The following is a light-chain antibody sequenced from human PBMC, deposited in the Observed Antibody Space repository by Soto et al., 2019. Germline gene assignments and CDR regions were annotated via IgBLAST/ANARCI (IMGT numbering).Light chain of an antibody. J-gene: IGLJ3*02. V-gene: IGLV2-23*01. Sequence: QSVLTQPASVSGSPGQSITISCTGTSSDVGSHNLVSWYQQHPGKAPKLMIYEGTKRPSGVSNRFSGSKSGNTASLTISGLQAEDEADYYCSSYAGSSTWVFGGGTQLTVL. CDR1: SSDVGSHNL. CDR3: SSYAGSSTWV. CDR2: EGT.